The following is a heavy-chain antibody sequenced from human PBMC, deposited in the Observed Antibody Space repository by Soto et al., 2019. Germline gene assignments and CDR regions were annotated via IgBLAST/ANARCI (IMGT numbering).Heavy chain of an antibody. CDR3: AKCKVILSNKCYHGMDV. V-gene: IGHV3-23*01. D-gene: IGHD2-8*01. CDR2: SGGRGDV. Sequence: EVLLLESGGGLVQPGGSLRLSCVASGFTFSNYGFTWVRQVPGKGLEWVSLSGGRGDVEYADTVKGRFTISRDTPKNTVFLEMNGLRVCDTAVYFWAKCKVILSNKCYHGMDVWGLGTTVTV. CDR1: GFTFSNYG. J-gene: IGHJ6*02.